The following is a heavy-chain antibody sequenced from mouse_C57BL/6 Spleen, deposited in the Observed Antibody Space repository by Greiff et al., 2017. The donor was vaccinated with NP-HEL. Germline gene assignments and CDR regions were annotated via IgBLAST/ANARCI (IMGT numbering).Heavy chain of an antibody. Sequence: VQLQQSGAELVMPGASVKLSCKASGYTFTSYWMHWVKQRPGQGLEWIGEIDPSDSYTNYNQKFKGKSTLTVDKSSSTAYMQLSSLTSEDSAVYYCARLRDSSGYVGYWGQGTTLTVSS. D-gene: IGHD3-2*02. CDR3: ARLRDSSGYVGY. CDR2: IDPSDSYT. CDR1: GYTFTSYW. V-gene: IGHV1-69*01. J-gene: IGHJ2*01.